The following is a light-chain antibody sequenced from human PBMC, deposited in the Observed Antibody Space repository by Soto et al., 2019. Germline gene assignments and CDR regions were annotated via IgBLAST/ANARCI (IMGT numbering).Light chain of an antibody. V-gene: IGKV3-11*01. CDR3: QIRSNLSTTGT. J-gene: IGKJ1*01. CDR1: QSISNY. Sequence: EIVLTQSPATLSLSPGERATLSCRASQSISNYLAWYQHRPGQAPRLLIYDASTRATDIPARFSGSGSGTDFTLTLRSLEHEDCAVYFGQIRSNLSTTGTFAQATKVEIK. CDR2: DAS.